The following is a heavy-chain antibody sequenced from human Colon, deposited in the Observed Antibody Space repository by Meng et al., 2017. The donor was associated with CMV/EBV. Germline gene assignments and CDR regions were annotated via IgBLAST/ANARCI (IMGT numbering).Heavy chain of an antibody. J-gene: IGHJ3*02. Sequence: GGSLRLSCAASGFTFSSYSMNWVRQAPGKGLEWVSSISSSSSYIYYADSVKGRFTISRDNAKNSLYLQMNSLRAEDTVVYYCARDSIGNGPDAFDIWGQGTMVTVSS. CDR1: GFTFSSYS. D-gene: IGHD1-1*01. V-gene: IGHV3-21*01. CDR2: ISSSSSYI. CDR3: ARDSIGNGPDAFDI.